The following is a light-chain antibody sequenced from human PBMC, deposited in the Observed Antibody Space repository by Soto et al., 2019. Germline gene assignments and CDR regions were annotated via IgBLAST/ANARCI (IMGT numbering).Light chain of an antibody. CDR2: DAS. J-gene: IGKJ1*01. Sequence: DIQMTQSPSSLSASVGDRVTIICRASQSVSTRLAWYQQKPGKAPKVLIFDASSLKTGVPSRFSGSGSGTEFTLTISNLQPDDFATYYCQQYDSYSSGPFGQGTKVDI. V-gene: IGKV1-5*02. CDR1: QSVSTR. CDR3: QQYDSYSSGP.